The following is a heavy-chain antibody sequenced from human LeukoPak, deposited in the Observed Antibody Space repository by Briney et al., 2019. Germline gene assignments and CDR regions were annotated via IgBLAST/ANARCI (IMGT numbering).Heavy chain of an antibody. Sequence: ASVKVSCKASGYTFTSYGISWVRQAPGQGLEWMGWISAYNGNTNYAQKLQGRVTMTTDTSTSTAYMELRSLRSDDTAVYYCARDKGKGYCSGGSCRFQHWGQGTLVTVSS. D-gene: IGHD2-15*01. J-gene: IGHJ1*01. CDR2: ISAYNGNT. CDR3: ARDKGKGYCSGGSCRFQH. CDR1: GYTFTSYG. V-gene: IGHV1-18*01.